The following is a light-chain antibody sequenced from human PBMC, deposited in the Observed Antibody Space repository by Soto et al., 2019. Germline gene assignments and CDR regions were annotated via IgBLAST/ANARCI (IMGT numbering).Light chain of an antibody. CDR3: QQAKSFPYT. J-gene: IGKJ2*01. CDR1: RNISTH. V-gene: IGKV1-12*01. Sequence: IQMTQSPSSLSASVGDRVTITCQAIRNISTHLNWYQQMPGKAPKLLIYETSNVQTGVPSRFSGSGSGTEFTLTISSLQPEDFATYYCQQAKSFPYTFGQGTKVEIK. CDR2: ETS.